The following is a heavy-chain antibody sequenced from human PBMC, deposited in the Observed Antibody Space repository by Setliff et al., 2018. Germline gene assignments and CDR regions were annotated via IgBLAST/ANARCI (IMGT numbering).Heavy chain of an antibody. CDR3: AGQGPIFGSGLIPGFDQ. CDR2: SSSSGRYR. J-gene: IGHJ4*02. D-gene: IGHD3-3*01. Sequence: GGSLRLSCAASGFTFSSYSMNWVRQAPGKGLEWVSSSSSSGRYRYYADSVEGRFTVSRDNAENSLYLQMNSLGAEDTAIYFCAGQGPIFGSGLIPGFDQWGQGTMVTVSS. CDR1: GFTFSSYS. V-gene: IGHV3-21*04.